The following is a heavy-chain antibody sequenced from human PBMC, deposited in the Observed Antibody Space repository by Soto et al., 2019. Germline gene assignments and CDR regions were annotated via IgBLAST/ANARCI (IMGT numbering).Heavy chain of an antibody. J-gene: IGHJ3*02. V-gene: IGHV3-21*01. CDR1: GFTFSSYS. CDR2: ISSSSSYI. Sequence: GGSLRLSCAASGFTFSSYSMNWVRQAPGKGLEWVSSISSSSSYIYYADSVKGRFTISRDNAKNSLYLQMNSLRAEDTAVYYCARDVSLFGYSSGWDADAFDIWGQGTMVTVSS. CDR3: ARDVSLFGYSSGWDADAFDI. D-gene: IGHD6-19*01.